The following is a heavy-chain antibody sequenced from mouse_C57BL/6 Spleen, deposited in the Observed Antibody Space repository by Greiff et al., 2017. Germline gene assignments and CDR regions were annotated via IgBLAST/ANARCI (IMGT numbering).Heavy chain of an antibody. V-gene: IGHV2-3*01. CDR2: IWGDGGT. J-gene: IGHJ3*01. D-gene: IGHD2-10*02. Sequence: VQLQESGPGLVAPSQSLSITCTVSGFSLTSSGVSWVRQPPGKGLEWLGVIWGDGGTNYHSALIAGLSISKDNYKSQVFLKLNSLQTDDTATYYCAKRVYGNYGFAYWGQGTLVTVSA. CDR1: GFSLTSSG. CDR3: AKRVYGNYGFAY.